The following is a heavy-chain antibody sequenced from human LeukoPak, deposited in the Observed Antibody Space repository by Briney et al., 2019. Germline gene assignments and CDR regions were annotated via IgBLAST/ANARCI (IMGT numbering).Heavy chain of an antibody. J-gene: IGHJ4*02. CDR1: GFTFSSYS. Sequence: GGSLRLSCAASGFTFSSYSMNWVRQAPGKGLEWVSSISSSSSYIYYADSVKGRFTISRDNAKNSLYLQMNSLRAEDTAVYYCARSMAAAGTGGDYWGQGTLVTVSS. CDR3: ARSMAAAGTGGDY. V-gene: IGHV3-21*01. CDR2: ISSSSSYI. D-gene: IGHD6-13*01.